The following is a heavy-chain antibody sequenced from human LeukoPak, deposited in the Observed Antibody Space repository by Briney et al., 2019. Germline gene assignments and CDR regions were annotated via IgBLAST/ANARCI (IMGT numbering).Heavy chain of an antibody. CDR2: ISTNSDIR. Sequence: GASVKVSCKASGYTFTGYYMHWVRQAPGQGLEWMGWISTNSDIRTYAQTLQGRFTMTTDTATTTAYMELNNLTFDDTAVYYCARDWDAMNNCFDPWGQGTPVTVSS. CDR3: ARDWDAMNNCFDP. V-gene: IGHV1-2*02. CDR1: GYTFTGYY. J-gene: IGHJ5*02. D-gene: IGHD1-26*01.